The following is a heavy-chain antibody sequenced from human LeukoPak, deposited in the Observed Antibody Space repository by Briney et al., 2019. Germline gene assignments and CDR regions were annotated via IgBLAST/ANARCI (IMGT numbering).Heavy chain of an antibody. D-gene: IGHD2-2*01. CDR2: MNPNSGNT. V-gene: IGHV1-8*03. Sequence: ASVKVSCKASGYTFTSYDINWVRQAPGQGLEWMGWMNPNSGNTGYAQKFQGRVTITRNTSISTAYMELSSLRSEDTAVYYCARGGRYCSSTSCYDYWGQGTLVTVSS. J-gene: IGHJ4*02. CDR1: GYTFTSYD. CDR3: ARGGRYCSSTSCYDY.